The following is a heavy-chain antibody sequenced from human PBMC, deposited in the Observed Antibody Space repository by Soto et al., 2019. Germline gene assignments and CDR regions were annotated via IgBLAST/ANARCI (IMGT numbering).Heavy chain of an antibody. V-gene: IGHV2-70*01. J-gene: IGHJ5*02. CDR1: GFSLTTGGIW. D-gene: IGHD3-22*01. CDR3: ARVPGYDASCCVIGLDS. Sequence: GPTLVNPTQTLTLTCTCSGFSLTTGGIWLAWIRQPEGKALEWLALIDWDDDNNYSTSLKTRLTISKDTSKNQVVLTMTNMDPVDTATSNSARVPGYDASCCVIGLDSWGQGTVVTVSS. CDR2: IDWDDDN.